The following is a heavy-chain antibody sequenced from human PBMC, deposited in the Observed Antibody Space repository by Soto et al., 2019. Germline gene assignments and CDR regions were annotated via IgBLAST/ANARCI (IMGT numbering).Heavy chain of an antibody. Sequence: AVEVSCKXGAGSRSDFGIRCVRQVPGQAREWMGSIIALYGTTNYAQRFRDRVAFIADGSTNMIYMELMSLRSDDTAIFYCARAIPTYYDSAFDWSDPWGQGVLVTVSS. CDR1: AGSRSDFG. J-gene: IGHJ5*02. V-gene: IGHV1-69*13. CDR3: ARAIPTYYDSAFDWSDP. D-gene: IGHD3-16*01. CDR2: IIALYGTT.